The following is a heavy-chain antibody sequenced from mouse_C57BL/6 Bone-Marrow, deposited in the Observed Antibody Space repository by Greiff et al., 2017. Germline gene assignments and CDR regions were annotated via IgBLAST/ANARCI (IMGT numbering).Heavy chain of an antibody. V-gene: IGHV1-69*01. CDR1: GYTFTSYW. CDR2: IDPSDSYT. Sequence: QMQLKQPGAELVMPGASVKLSCKASGYTFTSYWMHWVKQRPGQGLEWIGEIDPSDSYTNYNQKFKGKSTLTVDKSSSTAYMQLSSLTSEDSAVYYCAREYYTWFAYWGQGTLVTVSA. J-gene: IGHJ3*01. D-gene: IGHD2-12*01. CDR3: AREYYTWFAY.